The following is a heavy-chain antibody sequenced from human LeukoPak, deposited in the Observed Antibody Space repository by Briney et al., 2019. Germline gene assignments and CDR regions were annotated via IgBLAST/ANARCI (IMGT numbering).Heavy chain of an antibody. CDR2: ISSSGSTI. V-gene: IGHV3-11*01. Sequence: PGGSLRLSCAASGFTFSDYYMSWIRQAPGKGQEWVSYISSSGSTIYYADSVKGRFTISRDNAKNSLYLQMNSLRAEDTAVYYCANQEAMAARPFDYWGQGTLVTVSS. CDR1: GFTFSDYY. J-gene: IGHJ4*02. D-gene: IGHD6-6*01. CDR3: ANQEAMAARPFDY.